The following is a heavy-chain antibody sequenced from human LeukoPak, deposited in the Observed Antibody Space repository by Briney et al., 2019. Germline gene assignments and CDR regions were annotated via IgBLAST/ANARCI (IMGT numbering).Heavy chain of an antibody. V-gene: IGHV3-7*01. CDR3: ARDASGYALYFDY. J-gene: IGHJ4*02. D-gene: IGHD5-12*01. CDR2: INRAGSEK. Sequence: GGSLRLSCAASGFTFSRYWMSWVRQAPGKGLEWVANINRAGSEKYYVDSSKGRFTISRDNAKNTLYLQMNSRRAEDTAVYYCARDASGYALYFDYWGQGTLVTASS. CDR1: GFTFSRYW.